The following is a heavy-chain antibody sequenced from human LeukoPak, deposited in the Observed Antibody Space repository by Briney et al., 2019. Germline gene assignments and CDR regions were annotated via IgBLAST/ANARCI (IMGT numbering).Heavy chain of an antibody. D-gene: IGHD3-9*01. CDR1: GDSISGSNW. J-gene: IGHJ6*02. Sequence: SETLSLTCGVSGDSISGSNWWSWVRQPPGKGLEWIGEIYHSGSTNYNPSLKGRVTISVDTSKNQFSLKLSSVTAADTAVYYCARYAILTGYTPADYGMDVWGQGTTVTVSS. CDR3: ARYAILTGYTPADYGMDV. V-gene: IGHV4-4*02. CDR2: IYHSGST.